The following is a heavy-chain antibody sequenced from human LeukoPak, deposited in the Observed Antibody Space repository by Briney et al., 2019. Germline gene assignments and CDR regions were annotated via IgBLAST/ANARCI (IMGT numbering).Heavy chain of an antibody. Sequence: PSETLSLTCAVYGGSFSGYYWSWIRQPPGKGLEWIGEINHSGSTNYNPSLKSRVTISVDTSKNQFSLKLSSVTAADTAVYYCARGIVVVPVATHAANWFDPWGQGTLVTVSS. CDR1: GGSFSGYY. CDR3: ARGIVVVPVATHAANWFDP. D-gene: IGHD2-2*01. J-gene: IGHJ5*02. V-gene: IGHV4-34*01. CDR2: INHSGST.